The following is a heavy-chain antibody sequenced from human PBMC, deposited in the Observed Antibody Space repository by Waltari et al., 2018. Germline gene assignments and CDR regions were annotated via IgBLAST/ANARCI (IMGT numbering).Heavy chain of an antibody. V-gene: IGHV1-69*13. J-gene: IGHJ2*01. D-gene: IGHD1-26*01. Sequence: QVQLVQSGAEVKKPGSSVKVSCKASGGTFSSYAISWVRQAPGQGLEWMGGIIPSFGTANYAQKFQGRVTITADESTSTAYMELSSLRSEDTAVYYCARVLPLTDSFPWAPTFRWYFDLWGRGTLVTVSS. CDR1: GGTFSSYA. CDR2: IIPSFGTA. CDR3: ARVLPLTDSFPWAPTFRWYFDL.